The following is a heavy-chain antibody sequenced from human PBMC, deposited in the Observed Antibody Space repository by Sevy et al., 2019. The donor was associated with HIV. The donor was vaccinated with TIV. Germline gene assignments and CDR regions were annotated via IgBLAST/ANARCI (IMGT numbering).Heavy chain of an antibody. V-gene: IGHV4-59*08. Sequence: SETLSLTCTVSGGSINSDHWDWIRQPPGMGLEWIGYVYYTGGTNYNPSLKNRVTISVDRTKNQFSLKLTSVTAADTAVYYCARRNDFDIWGQRTMVTVSS. J-gene: IGHJ3*02. CDR3: ARRNDFDI. CDR1: GGSINSDH. CDR2: VYYTGGT.